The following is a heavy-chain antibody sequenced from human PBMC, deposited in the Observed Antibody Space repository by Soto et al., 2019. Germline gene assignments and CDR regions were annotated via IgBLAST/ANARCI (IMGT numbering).Heavy chain of an antibody. V-gene: IGHV1-2*04. CDR1: GYTFTGYY. D-gene: IGHD3-16*01. CDR3: ARYYDYIWGSSPDDAFDI. Sequence: ASVKVSCKASGYTFTGYYMHWVRQAPGQGLEWMGWINPNSGGTNYAQKFQGWVTMTRDTSISTAYMELSRLRSEDTAVYYCARYYDYIWGSSPDDAFDIWGQGTMVTVSS. CDR2: INPNSGGT. J-gene: IGHJ3*02.